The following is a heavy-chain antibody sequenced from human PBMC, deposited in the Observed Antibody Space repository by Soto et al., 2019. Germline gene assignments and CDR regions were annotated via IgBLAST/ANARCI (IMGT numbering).Heavy chain of an antibody. CDR2: ISYDGSNK. CDR3: AKRPTMIVVVTAGMDV. CDR1: GFTFSSYG. D-gene: IGHD3-22*01. Sequence: QVQLVESGGGVVQPGRSLRLSCAASGFTFSSYGMHWVRQAPGKGLEWVAVISYDGSNKYYADSVKGRFTISRDNSKNTLYLQMNSLRAEDTAVYYCAKRPTMIVVVTAGMDVWGQGTTVTVSS. J-gene: IGHJ6*02. V-gene: IGHV3-30*18.